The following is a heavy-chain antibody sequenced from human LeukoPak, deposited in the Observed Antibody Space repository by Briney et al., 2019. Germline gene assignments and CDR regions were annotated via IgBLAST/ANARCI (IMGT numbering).Heavy chain of an antibody. D-gene: IGHD2-2*01. CDR1: GYTLTELS. J-gene: IGHJ5*02. CDR2: FDPEDGET. V-gene: IGHV1-24*01. CDR3: ATEVLRYCSSTSCPWFDP. Sequence: VSVKVSCKVSGYTLTELSMHWVRQAPGKGLEWMGGFDPEDGETIYAQKFPGRVTMTEDTSTDTAYMELSSLRSEDTAVYYCATEVLRYCSSTSCPWFDPWGQGTLVTVSS.